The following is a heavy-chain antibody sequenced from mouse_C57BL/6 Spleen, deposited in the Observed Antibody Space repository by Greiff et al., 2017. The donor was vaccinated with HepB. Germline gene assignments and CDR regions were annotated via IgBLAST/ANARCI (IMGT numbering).Heavy chain of an antibody. D-gene: IGHD1-1*01. CDR2: IRSKSNNYAT. CDR3: VRQTDYYGSSLYYFDY. J-gene: IGHJ2*01. V-gene: IGHV10-1*01. CDR1: GFSFNTYA. Sequence: EVQLVESGGGLVQPKGSLKLSCAASGFSFNTYAMNWVRQAPGKGLEWVARIRSKSNNYATYYADSVKDRFTISRDDSESMLYLQMNNLKTEDTAMYYCVRQTDYYGSSLYYFDYWGQGTTLTVSS.